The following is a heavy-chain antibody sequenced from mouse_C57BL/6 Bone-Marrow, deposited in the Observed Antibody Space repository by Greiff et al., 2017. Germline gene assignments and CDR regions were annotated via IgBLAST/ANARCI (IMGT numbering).Heavy chain of an antibody. Sequence: QVQLQQPGAELVKPGASVKMSCKASGYTFTSYWITWVKQRPGQGLEWIGDIYPGSGSTNYNEKFKSQATLTVDTSSSTAYMQLSSLTSEDSAVYYCARWGTTGRFSYYFDYWGQGTTLTVSS. V-gene: IGHV1-55*01. CDR2: IYPGSGST. J-gene: IGHJ2*01. CDR1: GYTFTSYW. CDR3: ARWGTTGRFSYYFDY. D-gene: IGHD1-1*01.